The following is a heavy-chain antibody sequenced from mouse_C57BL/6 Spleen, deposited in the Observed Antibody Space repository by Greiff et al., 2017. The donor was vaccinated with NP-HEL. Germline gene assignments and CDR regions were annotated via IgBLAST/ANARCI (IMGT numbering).Heavy chain of an antibody. CDR3: ARNHCYGSTEFAY. CDR2: INPYNGGT. Sequence: EVQLQESGPVLVKPGASVKMSCKASGYTFTDYYMNWVKQSHGKSLEWIGVINPYNGGTSYNQKFKGKATLTVDKPSSTAYMELNSLTSEDSAVYYCARNHCYGSTEFAYWGQGTLVTVSA. CDR1: GYTFTDYY. V-gene: IGHV1-19*01. J-gene: IGHJ3*01. D-gene: IGHD1-1*01.